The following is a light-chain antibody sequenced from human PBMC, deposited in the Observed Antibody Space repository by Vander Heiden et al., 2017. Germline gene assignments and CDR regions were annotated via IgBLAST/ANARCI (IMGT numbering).Light chain of an antibody. V-gene: IGKV2-28*01. J-gene: IGKJ4*01. CDR3: MQALQTPKLT. Sequence: DIVLTPSPLSLHVTPAEPASTSCRSSQSRLHSNGYNYLDWYLQKPGQSPQLLIYLGSNRAAGVPDRFSGSGSGTDFTLKISRVEAEDVGVYYCMQALQTPKLTFGGGTKMEIK. CDR1: QSRLHSNGYNY. CDR2: LGS.